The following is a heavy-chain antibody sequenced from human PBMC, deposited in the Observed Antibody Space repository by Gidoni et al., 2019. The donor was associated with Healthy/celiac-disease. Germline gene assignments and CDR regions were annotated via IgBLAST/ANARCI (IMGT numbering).Heavy chain of an antibody. CDR3: ARIRIAAAGTYSDYFDY. D-gene: IGHD6-13*01. CDR2: IFSNDEK. Sequence: QVTLKESGPVLVKPTETLTLTCTVSGFSLSNARMGVSWIRQPPGKALEWLAHIFSNDEKSYSTSLKSRLTISKDTSKSQVVLTMTNMDPVDTATYYCARIRIAAAGTYSDYFDYWGQGTLVTVSS. CDR1: GFSLSNARMG. V-gene: IGHV2-26*01. J-gene: IGHJ4*02.